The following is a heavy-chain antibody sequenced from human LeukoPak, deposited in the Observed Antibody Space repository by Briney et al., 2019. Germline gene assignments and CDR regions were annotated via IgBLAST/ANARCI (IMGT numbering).Heavy chain of an antibody. D-gene: IGHD2-2*01. CDR3: ARVVPAAVAFDY. CDR2: INPNSDDR. J-gene: IGHJ4*02. CDR1: GYTFTSYY. Sequence: ASVKVSCTASGYTFTSYYMHWVRQAPGQGLEWMGWINPNSDDRNYAQKFQGRVTMTRDTSISTAYMELSRLRSDDTAVYYCARVVPAAVAFDYWGQGTLVTVSS. V-gene: IGHV1-2*02.